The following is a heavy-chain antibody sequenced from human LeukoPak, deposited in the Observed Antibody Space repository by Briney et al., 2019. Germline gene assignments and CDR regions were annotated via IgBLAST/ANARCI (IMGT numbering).Heavy chain of an antibody. CDR2: IFYSGST. J-gene: IGHJ6*03. V-gene: IGHV4-39*01. D-gene: IGHD1-14*01. Sequence: SETLSLTCTVPGGSISSSSYYWGWIRQPPRNGLEWIGSIFYSGSTYYNPSLKSRVTISVDTSKNQFSLKLSSVTAADTAVYYCARPRRNYYYMDVWGKGTTVTVSS. CDR3: ARPRRNYYYMDV. CDR1: GGSISSSSYY.